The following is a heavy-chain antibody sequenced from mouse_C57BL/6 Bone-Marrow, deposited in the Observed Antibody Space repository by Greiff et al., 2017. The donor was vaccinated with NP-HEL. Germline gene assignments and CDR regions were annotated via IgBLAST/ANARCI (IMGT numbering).Heavy chain of an antibody. D-gene: IGHD2-3*01. J-gene: IGHJ3*01. CDR2: IYPRSGNT. CDR3: ARSGWLLLAWFAY. V-gene: IGHV1-81*01. Sequence: QVHLQQSGAELARPGASVKLSCKASGYTFTSYGISWVKQRTGQGLEWIGEIYPRSGNTYYNEKFKGKATLTADKSSSTAYMELRSLTSEDSAVYFCARSGWLLLAWFAYWGQGTLVTVSA. CDR1: GYTFTSYG.